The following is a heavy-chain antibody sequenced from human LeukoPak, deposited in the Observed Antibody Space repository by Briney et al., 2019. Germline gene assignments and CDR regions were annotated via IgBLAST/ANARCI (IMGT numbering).Heavy chain of an antibody. D-gene: IGHD5-12*01. CDR1: GFTFSNYG. Sequence: GGSLRLSCAASGFTFSNYGMTWVRQAPGKGLEWVAHINQDGSEEHYMDSVKARFTISRDNAKNSLSLQMNSLRAEDTAVYYCVRDDGVSGYDLLDYWGRGTLVTVSS. J-gene: IGHJ4*02. V-gene: IGHV3-7*01. CDR3: VRDDGVSGYDLLDY. CDR2: INQDGSEE.